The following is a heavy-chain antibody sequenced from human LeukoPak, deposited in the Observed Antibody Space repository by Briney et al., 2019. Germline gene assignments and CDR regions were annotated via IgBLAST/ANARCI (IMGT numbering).Heavy chain of an antibody. CDR3: ARQDSSGWFPLGYYGMDV. CDR2: IYHSGST. J-gene: IGHJ6*02. Sequence: PSETLSLTCTVSGGSISSGGYYWSWIRQPPGKGLEWIGYIYHSGSTYYNPSLKSRVTISVDRSKNQFSLKLSSVTAADTAVYYCARQDSSGWFPLGYYGMDVWGQGTTVTVSS. CDR1: GGSISSGGYY. D-gene: IGHD6-19*01. V-gene: IGHV4-30-2*01.